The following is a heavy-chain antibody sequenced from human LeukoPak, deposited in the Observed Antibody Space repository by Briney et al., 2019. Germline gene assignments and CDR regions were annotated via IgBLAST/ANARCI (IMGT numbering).Heavy chain of an antibody. CDR3: ARDANYYGSGSHLNDY. D-gene: IGHD3-10*01. CDR1: GYILTDYY. CDR2: INPNSGGT. V-gene: IGHV1-2*02. Sequence: ASVKVSCKASGYILTDYYIHWVRRAPGQGLEWMGWINPNSGGTKYAQKFKGRVTMTRDTSISTAYMELSRLRSGDTAVYYCARDANYYGSGSHLNDYWGQGTLVTVSS. J-gene: IGHJ4*02.